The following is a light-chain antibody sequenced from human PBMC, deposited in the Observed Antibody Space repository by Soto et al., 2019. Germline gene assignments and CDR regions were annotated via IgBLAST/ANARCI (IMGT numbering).Light chain of an antibody. V-gene: IGKV1-39*01. Sequence: DIQMTQSPSSLSASVGDRVTITCRASQSVTTYLHWYQQKAGEAPKLLIYAISNLQSGVSSRFSGSGSGTDFSLTIKTLQPEDFATYSCQQGYSTPWTFGQGTKVEIK. CDR1: QSVTTY. CDR2: AIS. J-gene: IGKJ1*01. CDR3: QQGYSTPWT.